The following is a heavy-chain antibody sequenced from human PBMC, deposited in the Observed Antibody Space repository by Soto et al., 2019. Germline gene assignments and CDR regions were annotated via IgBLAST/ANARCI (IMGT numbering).Heavy chain of an antibody. J-gene: IGHJ4*02. CDR2: ISYDGSNR. D-gene: IGHD3-10*01. V-gene: IGHV3-30*03. Sequence: QVQLVESGGGVVQPGRSLRLSCAASGFPFTTYGMHWVREGPVNGLEWVAVISYDGSNRYYADSVKGRFTISRDNSKNTLYLQMNSLRPEDTALYYCVGGHYYFAYRGQGTLVTVSS. CDR3: VGGHYYFAY. CDR1: GFPFTTYG.